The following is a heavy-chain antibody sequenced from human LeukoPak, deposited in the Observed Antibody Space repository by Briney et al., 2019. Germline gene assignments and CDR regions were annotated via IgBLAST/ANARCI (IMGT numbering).Heavy chain of an antibody. J-gene: IGHJ5*02. Sequence: GGSLRLSCAASGFTVSSNYMSWVRQAPGKGLEWVSAISASTGSTYYADSVKGRFTISRDNAKNSLYLQMNSLRAEDTAVYYCAKGTTVTRSNWFDPWGQGTLVTVSS. CDR3: AKGTTVTRSNWFDP. V-gene: IGHV3-23*01. CDR1: GFTVSSNY. CDR2: ISASTGST. D-gene: IGHD4-17*01.